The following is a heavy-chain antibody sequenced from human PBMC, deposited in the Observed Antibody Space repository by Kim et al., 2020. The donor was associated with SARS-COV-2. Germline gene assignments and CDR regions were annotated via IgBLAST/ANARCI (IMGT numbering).Heavy chain of an antibody. CDR3: ASGYSSVGWDY. Sequence: ASVKVSCKVSGYSLSDLSIHWVRQAPGEGPEWMGGYDPEPGETIFAQKFQGRVTMTEDTSTDTAYMELSSLRSEDTAVYYCASGYSSVGWDYWGQGTLVTVSS. D-gene: IGHD2-15*01. J-gene: IGHJ4*02. CDR1: GYSLSDLS. CDR2: YDPEPGET. V-gene: IGHV1-24*01.